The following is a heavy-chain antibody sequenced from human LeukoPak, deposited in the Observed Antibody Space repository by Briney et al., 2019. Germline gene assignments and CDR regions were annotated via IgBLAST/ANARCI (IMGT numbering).Heavy chain of an antibody. CDR2: IYHSGST. CDR1: GYSISSGYY. Sequence: PSQTLSLTCTVSGYSISSGYYWGWIRQPPGKGLEWIGSIYHSGSTYYNPSLKSRVTISVDTSKNQFSLKLSSVTAADTAVYYCARVGVRGYFTGYFDYWGQGTLVTVSS. V-gene: IGHV4-38-2*02. CDR3: ARVGVRGYFTGYFDY. D-gene: IGHD3-22*01. J-gene: IGHJ4*02.